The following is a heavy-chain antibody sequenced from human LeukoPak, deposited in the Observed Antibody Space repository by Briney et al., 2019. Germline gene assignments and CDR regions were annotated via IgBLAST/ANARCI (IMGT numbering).Heavy chain of an antibody. V-gene: IGHV3-53*01. CDR2: IYTGGDT. CDR1: GFTFTNAW. D-gene: IGHD6-19*01. CDR3: ARIHGAGPGAYFDY. Sequence: GGSLRLSCAASGFTFTNAWMSWVRQAPGKGLEWVSVIYTGGDTYYADSVRGRFTISRDNSKNTVNLQMNSLRAEDAAVYYRARIHGAGPGAYFDYWGQGTLVTVTS. J-gene: IGHJ4*02.